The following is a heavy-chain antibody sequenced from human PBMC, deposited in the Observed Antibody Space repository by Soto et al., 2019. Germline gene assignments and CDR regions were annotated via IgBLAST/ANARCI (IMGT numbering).Heavy chain of an antibody. V-gene: IGHV3-23*01. CDR1: GFTFSSNA. D-gene: IGHD1-1*01. CDR3: AKSLNINWKNWFDP. Sequence: HPGGSLSLSCAASGFTFSSNAMNWVRQAPGKGLEWVSVISGTGGRIYYADSVKGRFTISRDNSKNTLYLEMNSLRVEDTAVYYCAKSLNINWKNWFDPWGQGTLVTVSS. J-gene: IGHJ5*02. CDR2: ISGTGGRI.